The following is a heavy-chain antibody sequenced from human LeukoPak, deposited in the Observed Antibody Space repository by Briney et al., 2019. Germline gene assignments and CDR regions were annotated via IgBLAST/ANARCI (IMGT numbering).Heavy chain of an antibody. V-gene: IGHV1-18*01. J-gene: IGHJ4*02. CDR2: ISTYNGNT. CDR3: ARGRGSTSRY. Sequence: ASVKVSCKASGYTFTRYGITGVRQAPGQGLEWMGWISTYNGNTNYAQNLQGRVSMTTDTSPSTAYMELRSLRSDDTAGYYCARGRGSTSRYWGQGTLVTVSS. CDR1: GYTFTRYG. D-gene: IGHD5-12*01.